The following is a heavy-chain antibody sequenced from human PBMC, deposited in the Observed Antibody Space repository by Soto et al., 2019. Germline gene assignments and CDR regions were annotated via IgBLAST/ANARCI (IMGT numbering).Heavy chain of an antibody. CDR2: ISYDGSNK. D-gene: IGHD2-15*01. Sequence: QVQLVESGGGVVQPGRSLRLSCAASGFTFSSYAMHWVRQAPGKGLEWVAVISYDGSNKYYADSVKGRFTISRDNSKNTLYLQMNSLRAEDTAVYYCARAAKGGGSWHFDYWGQGTLVTVSS. J-gene: IGHJ4*02. CDR1: GFTFSSYA. CDR3: ARAAKGGGSWHFDY. V-gene: IGHV3-30-3*01.